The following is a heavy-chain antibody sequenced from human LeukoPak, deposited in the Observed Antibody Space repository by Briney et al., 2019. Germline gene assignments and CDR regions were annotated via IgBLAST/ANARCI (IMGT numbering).Heavy chain of an antibody. D-gene: IGHD6-19*01. CDR1: GGTFSNYA. V-gene: IGHV1-69*13. Sequence: GASVKLSCKASGGTFSNYAISWVRQAPGQGLEWMGGIIPMSGTTNYAQKFQGRVTITADESTNTAYMALSSLRSEDTAVYYCAREQWLVPHRYYYYGMDVWGQGTTVTVSS. CDR3: AREQWLVPHRYYYYGMDV. CDR2: IIPMSGTT. J-gene: IGHJ6*02.